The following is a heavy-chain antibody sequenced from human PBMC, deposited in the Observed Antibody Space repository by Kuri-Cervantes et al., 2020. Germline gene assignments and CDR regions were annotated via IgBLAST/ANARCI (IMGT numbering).Heavy chain of an antibody. CDR2: ISYDGSNK. Sequence: GGSLRLSCAASGFTFSSYAMHWVRQAPGKGLEWVAVISYDGSNKYYADSVKGRFTISRDNSKNTLYLQMNSLRAEDTAVYYCARGIWLQDYGMDVWGQVTTVTVSS. D-gene: IGHD5-24*01. CDR1: GFTFSSYA. V-gene: IGHV3-30-3*01. J-gene: IGHJ6*02. CDR3: ARGIWLQDYGMDV.